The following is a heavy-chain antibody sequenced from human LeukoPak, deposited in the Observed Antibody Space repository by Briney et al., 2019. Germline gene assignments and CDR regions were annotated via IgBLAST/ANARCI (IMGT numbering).Heavy chain of an antibody. D-gene: IGHD6-13*01. J-gene: IGHJ4*02. Sequence: GGSLRLSCAASGFTFSSYEMNWVRQAPGKGLEWVSYISSSGSTIYYADSVKGRFTISRDNAKNSLYLQMNSLRAEDTAVYYCARGPTDPYSSSWYRVSQGIFDYWGQGTLVTVSS. CDR2: ISSSGSTI. CDR3: ARGPTDPYSSSWYRVSQGIFDY. V-gene: IGHV3-48*03. CDR1: GFTFSSYE.